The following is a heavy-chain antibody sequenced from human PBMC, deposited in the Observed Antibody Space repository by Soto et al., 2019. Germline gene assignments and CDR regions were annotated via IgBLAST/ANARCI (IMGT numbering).Heavy chain of an antibody. CDR1: GGTFSNYA. CDR3: ARGITVTTQFDY. V-gene: IGHV1-69*06. Sequence: SVKVSCKASGGTFSNYAISWVRQAPGQGLEWMGGIIPIFGTANYAQKFQGRVTITADKSTSTAYMELSSLRSEDTAVYYCARGITVTTQFDYWGQGTLVTVSS. J-gene: IGHJ4*02. D-gene: IGHD1-7*01. CDR2: IIPIFGTA.